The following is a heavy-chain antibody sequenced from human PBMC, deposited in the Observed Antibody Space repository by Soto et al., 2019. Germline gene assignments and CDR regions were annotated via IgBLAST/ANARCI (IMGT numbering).Heavy chain of an antibody. CDR3: ARRSEVRGVMGASRYYMDV. J-gene: IGHJ6*03. Sequence: GSLRLSCAASGFTFSSYAMSWVRQAPGKGLEWVSAISGSGGSTYYADSVKGRFTISRDNAKKSLYLQMNSLRAEDTAVYYCARRSEVRGVMGASRYYMDVWGKGTTVTVSS. CDR1: GFTFSSYA. D-gene: IGHD3-10*01. CDR2: ISGSGGST. V-gene: IGHV3-23*01.